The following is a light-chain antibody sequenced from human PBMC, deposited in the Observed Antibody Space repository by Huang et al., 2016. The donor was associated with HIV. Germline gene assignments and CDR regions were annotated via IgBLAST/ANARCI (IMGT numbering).Light chain of an antibody. CDR3: QQYNNWPPNT. Sequence: IVMTQSPATLSVSPGEGATLSCRASQSVSTNLAWYQHKPGQATRLLIHGASTRATGVPARFSDSGSGTEFTLSISTLQSEDFAVYYCQQYNNWPPNTFGQGTKLEI. J-gene: IGKJ2*01. V-gene: IGKV3-15*01. CDR2: GAS. CDR1: QSVSTN.